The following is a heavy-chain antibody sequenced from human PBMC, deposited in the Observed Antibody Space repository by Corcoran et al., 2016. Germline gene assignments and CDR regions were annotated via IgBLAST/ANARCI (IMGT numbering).Heavy chain of an antibody. Sequence: EVQLVESGGGLVQPGGSLTLSCAASGFTFSRYWMSWVRQAPGKGLQWVANIKEDGSVKYYVDSVKGRSTISRDNAENSVYLQMNSLRAEDTAVYYCARIGYSSSAFDYWGQGTLVTVSS. CDR2: IKEDGSVK. CDR3: ARIGYSSSAFDY. V-gene: IGHV3-7*01. D-gene: IGHD6-19*01. J-gene: IGHJ4*02. CDR1: GFTFSRYW.